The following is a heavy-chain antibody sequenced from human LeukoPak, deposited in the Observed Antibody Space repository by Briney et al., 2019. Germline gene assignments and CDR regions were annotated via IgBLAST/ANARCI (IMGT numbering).Heavy chain of an antibody. CDR1: GGSISSYY. V-gene: IGHV4-59*01. D-gene: IGHD3-22*01. J-gene: IGHJ4*02. CDR2: IYYSGST. Sequence: SETLSLTCTVSGGSISSYYWSWIRQPPGEGLEWIGYIYYSGSTNYNPSLKSRVTISVDTSKNQFSLKLSSVTAADTAVYYCARDEGIVGYFDYWGQGTLVTVSS. CDR3: ARDEGIVGYFDY.